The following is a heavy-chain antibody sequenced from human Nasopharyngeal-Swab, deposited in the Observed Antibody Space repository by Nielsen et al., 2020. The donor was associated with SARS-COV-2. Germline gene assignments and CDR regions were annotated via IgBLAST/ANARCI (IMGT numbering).Heavy chain of an antibody. D-gene: IGHD4-17*01. CDR3: ARATHDYGDDRFDF. Sequence: ESPKTPCSASGFSLTNYAMYWVRQATGNGLEWVPALDIPGDTYYAGSVKGRFTISREDAKNSLYLQMNNLRAADTAVYYCARATHDYGDDRFDFWGQGTLVTVSS. J-gene: IGHJ4*02. CDR2: LDIPGDT. CDR1: GFSLTNYA. V-gene: IGHV3-13*01.